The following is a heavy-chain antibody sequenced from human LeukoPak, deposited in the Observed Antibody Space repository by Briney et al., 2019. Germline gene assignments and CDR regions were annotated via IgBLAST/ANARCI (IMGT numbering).Heavy chain of an antibody. CDR2: MNSDGSRT. V-gene: IGHV3-74*01. Sequence: GGSLRLSCAASGFIFSSDWMHWVRQAPGKGLVWVSRMNSDGSRTSYADSVKGRFTISRDNSRNILNLQMHSVRVEDTAVYYCARDQNWEEAYWGQGTLVTVSS. J-gene: IGHJ4*02. D-gene: IGHD7-27*01. CDR1: GFIFSSDW. CDR3: ARDQNWEEAY.